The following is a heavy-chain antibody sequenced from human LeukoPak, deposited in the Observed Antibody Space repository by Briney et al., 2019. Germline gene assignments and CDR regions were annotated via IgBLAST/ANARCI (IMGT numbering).Heavy chain of an antibody. D-gene: IGHD5-12*01. V-gene: IGHV3-7*01. CDR3: ASVDHLDAFAM. J-gene: IGHJ3*02. Sequence: GGSLRLSCAASGFIFTNYFMSWVRQAPGKGLEWVASIKHDGSEKYYVDSVRGRFTISRDNTMNSLYLQMSSLRAEDTAVYYCASVDHLDAFAMWGQGTMVIVFS. CDR2: IKHDGSEK. CDR1: GFIFTNYF.